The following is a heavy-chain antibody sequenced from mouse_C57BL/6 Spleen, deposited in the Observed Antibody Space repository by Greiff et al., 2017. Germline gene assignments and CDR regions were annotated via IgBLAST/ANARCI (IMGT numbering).Heavy chain of an antibody. J-gene: IGHJ4*01. CDR2: INPSSGYT. CDR1: GYTFTSYT. D-gene: IGHD2-4*01. CDR3: ARSGHYDYGHYYAMDY. Sequence: QVQLQQSGAELARPGASVKMSCKASGYTFTSYTMHWVKQRPGQGLEWIGYINPSSGYTKYNQKFKDKATLTADKSSSTAYMQRSSLTSEDSAVYYSARSGHYDYGHYYAMDYWGQGTSVTVSS. V-gene: IGHV1-4*01.